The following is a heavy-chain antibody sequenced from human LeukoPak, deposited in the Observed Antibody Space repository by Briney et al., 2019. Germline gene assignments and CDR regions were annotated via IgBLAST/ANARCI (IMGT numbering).Heavy chain of an antibody. Sequence: ASVKVSCKASGYTLTSYYMHWVRQAPGQGLEWMGLINPRGGSTSYAQKFQGRVTMTRDTSTSTVYMELSSLRSEDTAVYYCARDRSTVTNTGRGVNWFDPWGQGTLVTVSS. CDR2: INPRGGST. V-gene: IGHV1-46*01. D-gene: IGHD4-11*01. CDR1: GYTLTSYY. J-gene: IGHJ5*02. CDR3: ARDRSTVTNTGRGVNWFDP.